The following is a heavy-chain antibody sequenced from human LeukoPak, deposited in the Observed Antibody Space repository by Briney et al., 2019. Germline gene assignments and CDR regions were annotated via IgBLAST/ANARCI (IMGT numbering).Heavy chain of an antibody. D-gene: IGHD6-13*01. CDR2: ISSSGSKI. J-gene: IGHJ5*02. CDR3: AKDWHISSWYGRFDP. V-gene: IGHV3-21*01. Sequence: GGSLRLSCAASGFTFSSYGMNWVRQAPGKGLEWVSYISSSGSKIYYADSVKGRFTLSRDKAKNSLYLQMNSLRAEDTAVYYCAKDWHISSWYGRFDPWGQGTLVTVSS. CDR1: GFTFSSYG.